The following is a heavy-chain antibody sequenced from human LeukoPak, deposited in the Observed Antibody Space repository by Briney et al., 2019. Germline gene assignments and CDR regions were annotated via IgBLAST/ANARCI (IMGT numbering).Heavy chain of an antibody. Sequence: PSKTLSLTCTVSGDSISSYYWSWIRQPPGKGLEWIGSIYYSGTTKYNPSLKNRVTVSGDTSKNQFSLRLNPVTAADTAVYYCARHAVVVVSAQSYDTFDIWGQGTLVTVSS. D-gene: IGHD2-21*01. CDR1: GDSISSYY. V-gene: IGHV4-59*08. CDR3: ARHAVVVVSAQSYDTFDI. CDR2: IYYSGTT. J-gene: IGHJ3*02.